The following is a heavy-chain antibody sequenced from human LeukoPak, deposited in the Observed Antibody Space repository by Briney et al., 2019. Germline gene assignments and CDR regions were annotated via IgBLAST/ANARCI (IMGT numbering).Heavy chain of an antibody. Sequence: PSETLSLTCTVSGGSISSGGYYWSWIRQHPGKGLEWIGYIYYNGSTYSNPSLKSRVTISVDTSKNHLSLKLSSVTAADTAVHYCARDDYGDYHADAFDIWGQGTMVTVSS. CDR1: GGSISSGGYY. CDR2: IYYNGST. V-gene: IGHV4-31*03. CDR3: ARDDYGDYHADAFDI. J-gene: IGHJ3*02. D-gene: IGHD4-17*01.